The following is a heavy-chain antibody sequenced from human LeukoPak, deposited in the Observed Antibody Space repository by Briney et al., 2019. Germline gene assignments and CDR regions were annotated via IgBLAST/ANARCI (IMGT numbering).Heavy chain of an antibody. V-gene: IGHV3-30*18. Sequence: GGSLRLSCAASGFTFSTYGTHWVRQAPGKGLEWVAVISYDGSNEYYADSVKGRFTISRDNSKNTLYLQMSSLRAEDTAVYYCAKEFNRGLPDYWGQGTLVTVPS. CDR1: GFTFSTYG. CDR3: AKEFNRGLPDY. J-gene: IGHJ4*02. D-gene: IGHD2-21*01. CDR2: ISYDGSNE.